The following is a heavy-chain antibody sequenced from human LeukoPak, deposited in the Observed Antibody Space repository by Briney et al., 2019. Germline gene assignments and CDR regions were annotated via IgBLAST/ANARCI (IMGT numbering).Heavy chain of an antibody. Sequence: GRSLRLSCAASGFTFDDYAMHWVRQAPGKGLEWVSGISWNSGSIGYADSVKGRFTISRDNAKNSLYLQMNSLRAEDMALYYCAKEGPGGGGAFDIWGQGTMVTVSS. J-gene: IGHJ3*02. CDR3: AKEGPGGGGAFDI. D-gene: IGHD2-8*02. CDR2: ISWNSGSI. V-gene: IGHV3-9*03. CDR1: GFTFDDYA.